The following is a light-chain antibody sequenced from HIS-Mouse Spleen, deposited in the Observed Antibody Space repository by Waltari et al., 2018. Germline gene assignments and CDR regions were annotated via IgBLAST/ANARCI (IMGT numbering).Light chain of an antibody. CDR1: ALPKKY. J-gene: IGLJ2*01. CDR2: EDS. Sequence: SYELTQPPSGSVSPGQTARITCSGDALPKKYAYWYQTKSGQDPLLVMYEDSKRPSGLPERFACSSSETMATVTISGAQVEDDADYYCYSTDSSGNHRVFGGGTKLTVL. V-gene: IGLV3-10*01. CDR3: YSTDSSGNHRV.